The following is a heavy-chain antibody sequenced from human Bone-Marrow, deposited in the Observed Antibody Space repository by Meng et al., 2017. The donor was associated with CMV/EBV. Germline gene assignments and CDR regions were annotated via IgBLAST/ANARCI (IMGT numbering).Heavy chain of an antibody. J-gene: IGHJ4*02. D-gene: IGHD3-3*01. Sequence: GESLKISCAASGFTFSSYWMSWVRQAPGKGLEWVANIKKDGSEKYYVDSVKGRFTISRDNAKNSLYLQMNSLRAEYTAVYYCARVGVTIFGVVIPFDYWGQGTLVTVAS. CDR1: GFTFSSYW. CDR2: IKKDGSEK. CDR3: ARVGVTIFGVVIPFDY. V-gene: IGHV3-7*01.